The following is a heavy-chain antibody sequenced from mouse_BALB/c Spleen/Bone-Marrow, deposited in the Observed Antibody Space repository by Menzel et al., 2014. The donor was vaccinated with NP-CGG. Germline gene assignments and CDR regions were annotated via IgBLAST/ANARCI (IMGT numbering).Heavy chain of an antibody. CDR1: GFNIKDTY. Sequence: VQLQQSGAELVKPGASVKLSCTASGFNIKDTYMHWVKQRPEQGLEWIGRIDPANGNTKYDPKFQGKATITADTSSNTAYLQLSSLASEDTALYYCARWEYYAMDYWDQGTSVTVSS. CDR3: ARWEYYAMDY. J-gene: IGHJ4*01. V-gene: IGHV14-3*02. CDR2: IDPANGNT. D-gene: IGHD4-1*01.